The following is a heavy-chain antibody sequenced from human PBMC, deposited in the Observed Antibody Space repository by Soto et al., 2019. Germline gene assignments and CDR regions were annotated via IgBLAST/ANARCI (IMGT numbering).Heavy chain of an antibody. CDR3: ARPVDYDSSGYYNDF. J-gene: IGHJ4*02. Sequence: GESLKISCKGSGYSFTSYWIGWVRQMPGKGLEWMGIIYPGDSDTRYSPSFQGQVTISADKSISTAYLQWSSLKASDTTMYYCARPVDYDSSGYYNDFWGQRTLVTGSS. V-gene: IGHV5-51*01. CDR1: GYSFTSYW. D-gene: IGHD3-22*01. CDR2: IYPGDSDT.